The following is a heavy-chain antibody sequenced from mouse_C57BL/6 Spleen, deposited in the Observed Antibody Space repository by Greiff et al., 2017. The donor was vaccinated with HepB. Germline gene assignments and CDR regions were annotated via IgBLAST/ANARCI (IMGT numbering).Heavy chain of an antibody. D-gene: IGHD1-1*01. CDR2: INYDGSST. V-gene: IGHV5-16*01. CDR1: GFTFSDYY. J-gene: IGHJ2*01. Sequence: EVKVVESEGGLVQPGSSMKLSCTASGFTFSDYYMAWVRQVPEKGLEWVANINYDGSSTYYLDSLKSRFIISRDNAKNILYLQMSSLKSEDTATYYCARDRSYYGSSHFDYWGQGTTLTVSS. CDR3: ARDRSYYGSSHFDY.